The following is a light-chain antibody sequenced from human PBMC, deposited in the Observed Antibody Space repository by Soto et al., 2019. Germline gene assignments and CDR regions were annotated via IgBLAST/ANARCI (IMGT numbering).Light chain of an antibody. CDR2: GAS. CDR1: QTVWST. J-gene: IGKJ4*01. CDR3: QQYNKWPLT. Sequence: EIVMTQSPATLSVSPGERATLSCRASQTVWSTLAWYHQRPGQAPRLLIYGASTRATGIPARFSGSGSGTEFTLSISSLQAEDFAVYYGQQYNKWPLTFGGGTKVEIK. V-gene: IGKV3-15*01.